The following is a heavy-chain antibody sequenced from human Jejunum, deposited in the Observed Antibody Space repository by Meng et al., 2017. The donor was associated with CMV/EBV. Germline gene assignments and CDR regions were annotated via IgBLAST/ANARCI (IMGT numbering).Heavy chain of an antibody. Sequence: DFVSSKIAAWNWIRQSPSRGLEWLGRTYYRSQWHTDYALSMRGRIAINPDTSKNHFSLQLTSVTPDDTAVYYCARDPVFCLSCMDVWGQGILVTVSS. V-gene: IGHV6-1*01. J-gene: IGHJ4*02. CDR2: TYYRSQWHT. CDR3: ARDPVFCLSCMDV. D-gene: IGHD3-9*01. CDR1: DFVSSKIAA.